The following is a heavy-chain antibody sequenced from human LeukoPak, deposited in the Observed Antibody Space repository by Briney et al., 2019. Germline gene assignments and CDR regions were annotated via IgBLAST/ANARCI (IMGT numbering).Heavy chain of an antibody. V-gene: IGHV3-23*01. Sequence: PGGSLRLSCAASRFTFSSYAMSWVRQAPGKGLEWVSAISGSGGSTYYADSVKGRFTISRDNSKNTLYLQMNSLRAEDTAVYYCAKGVRALYDFWSGYYWWGQGTLVTVSS. D-gene: IGHD3-3*01. CDR1: RFTFSSYA. CDR2: ISGSGGST. CDR3: AKGVRALYDFWSGYYW. J-gene: IGHJ4*02.